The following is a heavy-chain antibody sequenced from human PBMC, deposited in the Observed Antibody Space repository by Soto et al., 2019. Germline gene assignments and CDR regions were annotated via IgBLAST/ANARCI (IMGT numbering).Heavy chain of an antibody. J-gene: IGHJ4*02. CDR3: ARDRNDFWSGYLAKGFDY. D-gene: IGHD3-3*01. V-gene: IGHV1-3*01. CDR1: GYTFTSYA. CDR2: INAGNGNT. Sequence: SVKGSCKASGYTFTSYAMHWVRQAPVQRLEWMGWINAGNGNTKYSQKFQGRVTITRDTSASTAYMELSSLRSEDTAVYYCARDRNDFWSGYLAKGFDYWGQGTLVTVSS.